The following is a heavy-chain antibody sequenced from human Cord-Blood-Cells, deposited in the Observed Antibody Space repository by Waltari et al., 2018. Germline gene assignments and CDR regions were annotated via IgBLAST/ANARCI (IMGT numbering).Heavy chain of an antibody. CDR1: GGPFSSYL. J-gene: IGHJ4*02. V-gene: IGHV1-69*04. CDR3: ARPNWGGFDY. CDR2: IIPILGIA. D-gene: IGHD7-27*01. Sequence: QVQLVQSGAEVKKPGSSVQVPCKASGGPFSSYLIRGVRQAPGQGLEWMGGIIPILGIANYAQKFQGRVTITADESTSTAYMELSSLRSEDTAVYYCARPNWGGFDYWGQGTLVTVSS.